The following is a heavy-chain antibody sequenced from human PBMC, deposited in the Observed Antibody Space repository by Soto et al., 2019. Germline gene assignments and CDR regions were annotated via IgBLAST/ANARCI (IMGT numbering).Heavy chain of an antibody. CDR3: LXXDXLTGYYRAEY. V-gene: IGHV3-66*01. CDR2: IYSGGST. J-gene: IGHJ4*02. CDR1: GFTVSSNY. D-gene: IGHD3-9*01. Sequence: EVQLVESGGGLVQPGGSLRLSCAASGFTVSSNYMSWVRQAPGKGLEWVSVIYSGGSTYYADSVKGRFTISRDNSKNTLXXXXXXXXXXXTAXYYXLXXDXLTGYYRAEYWGQGTLVTVSS.